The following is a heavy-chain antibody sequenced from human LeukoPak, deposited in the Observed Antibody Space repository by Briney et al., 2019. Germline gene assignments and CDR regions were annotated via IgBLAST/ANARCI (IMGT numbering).Heavy chain of an antibody. CDR2: ITGGDPTT. CDR1: GFTFSSYA. D-gene: IGHD6-19*01. J-gene: IGHJ4*02. V-gene: IGHV3-23*01. Sequence: GGSLRLSCAASGFTFSSYAMSWVRQAPGKGLEWVSSITGGDPTTYYADSVKGRFTISRDNSKNTLYLQMNSLRAEDTAVYYCALNRGSGWYFHYWGQGTLVTVSS. CDR3: ALNRGSGWYFHY.